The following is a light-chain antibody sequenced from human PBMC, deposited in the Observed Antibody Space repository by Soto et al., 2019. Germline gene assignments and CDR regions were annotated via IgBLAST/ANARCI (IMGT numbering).Light chain of an antibody. CDR2: EDD. CDR3: QSYDSANPYVV. CDR1: SGRIASNY. Sequence: NFMLTQPHSVSESPGKTVTISCTRSSGRIASNYVQWYQQRPGSAPTTVIYEDDQRPSGVPDRFSGSIDSSSNSASLTISGLKTEDEADYYCQSYDSANPYVVFGGGTKFTVL. V-gene: IGLV6-57*04. J-gene: IGLJ2*01.